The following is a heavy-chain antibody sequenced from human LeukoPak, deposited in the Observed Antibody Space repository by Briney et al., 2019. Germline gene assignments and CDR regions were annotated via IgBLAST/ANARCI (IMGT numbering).Heavy chain of an antibody. V-gene: IGHV3-23*01. J-gene: IGHJ4*02. Sequence: GGSLRLSCAASGFTFSNYAMSWVRQAPGKGLEWVSAISGSGGRTYYADSVKGRFTISRDNSKNTLYLQMNSLRAEDTAVYYCAKGSSSSRPYYFDYWGQGTLVTVSS. D-gene: IGHD6-13*01. CDR1: GFTFSNYA. CDR2: ISGSGGRT. CDR3: AKGSSSSRPYYFDY.